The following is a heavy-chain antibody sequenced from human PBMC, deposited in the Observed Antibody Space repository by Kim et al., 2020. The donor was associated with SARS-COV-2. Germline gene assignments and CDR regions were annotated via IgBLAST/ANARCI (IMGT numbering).Heavy chain of an antibody. D-gene: IGHD3-9*01. CDR2: IIPIFGTA. CDR1: GGTFSSYA. CDR3: ARGAIPSPILRSFGGYGDV. Sequence: SVKVSCKASGGTFSSYAISWVRQAPGQGLEWMGGIIPIFGTANYAQKFQGRVTITADESTSTAYMELSSLRSEDTAVYYCARGAIPSPILRSFGGYGDVWGQGTTVTVSS. J-gene: IGHJ6*02. V-gene: IGHV1-69*13.